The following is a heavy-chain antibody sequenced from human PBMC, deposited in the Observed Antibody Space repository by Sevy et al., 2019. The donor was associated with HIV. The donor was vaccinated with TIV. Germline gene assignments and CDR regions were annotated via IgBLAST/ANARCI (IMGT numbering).Heavy chain of an antibody. D-gene: IGHD2-15*01. CDR2: INWNGGST. J-gene: IGHJ6*02. Sequence: GGSLRLSCAASGFTFDDYGMSWVRQAPGKGLEWVSGINWNGGSTGYADSVKGRFTISRDNAKNSLYLQMNSLRAEATALYYCARQGYCSGGSCYSSYYYGMDVWGQGTTVTVSS. CDR3: ARQGYCSGGSCYSSYYYGMDV. V-gene: IGHV3-20*04. CDR1: GFTFDDYG.